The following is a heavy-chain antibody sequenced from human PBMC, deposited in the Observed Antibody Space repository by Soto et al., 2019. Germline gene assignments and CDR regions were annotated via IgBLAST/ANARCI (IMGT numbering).Heavy chain of an antibody. CDR2: FDPEDGET. D-gene: IGHD2-15*01. J-gene: IGHJ4*02. Sequence: ASVKVSCKASGYTFTTCTMHWVRQAPGQRLEWMGGFDPEDGETIYAQKFQGRVTMTEDTSTDTAYMELSSLRSEDTAVYYCATGGYCSGGSCYSFDYWGQGTLVTVSS. CDR3: ATGGYCSGGSCYSFDY. V-gene: IGHV1-24*01. CDR1: GYTFTTCT.